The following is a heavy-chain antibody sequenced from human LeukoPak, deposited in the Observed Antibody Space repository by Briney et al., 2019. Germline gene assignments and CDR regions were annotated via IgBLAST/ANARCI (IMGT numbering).Heavy chain of an antibody. J-gene: IGHJ6*03. V-gene: IGHV1-8*03. Sequence: ASVKVSCKASDYTFTSYDINWVRQATGQGLEWMGWMNPNSGNTGYAQKFQGRVTITRNTSISTAYMELSSLRSEDTAVYYCARSPGEPLTFWASYYYYYYMDVWGKGTTVTVSS. CDR1: DYTFTSYD. CDR3: ARSPGEPLTFWASYYYYYYMDV. CDR2: MNPNSGNT. D-gene: IGHD3-10*01.